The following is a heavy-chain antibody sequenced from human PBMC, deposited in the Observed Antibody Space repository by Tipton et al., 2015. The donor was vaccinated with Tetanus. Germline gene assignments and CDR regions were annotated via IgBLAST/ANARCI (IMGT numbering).Heavy chain of an antibody. Sequence: SLRLSCAASGFTFSNYAMNWVRQAPGKGLEWVASISSTSFYIYYADSVKGRFTISRDNAKNSVYLQMSSLRGDDTAVYYCASGSTLDYWGQGALVSVSS. J-gene: IGHJ4*02. CDR2: ISSTSFYI. V-gene: IGHV3-21*01. CDR1: GFTFSNYA. D-gene: IGHD6-25*01. CDR3: ASGSTLDY.